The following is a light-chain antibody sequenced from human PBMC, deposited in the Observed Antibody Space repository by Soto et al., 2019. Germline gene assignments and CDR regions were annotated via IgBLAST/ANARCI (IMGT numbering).Light chain of an antibody. J-gene: IGKJ3*01. CDR3: QQRSNWPLFT. CDR1: QSVSSS. Sequence: EIVLTQSPATLSLSPGERATLSCRASQSVSSSLAWYQHKPGQAPRLLIYDASSRATAIPARFSGSGSGTDFTLTISSLEPEDFAVYYCQQRSNWPLFTFGPGTKVDIK. CDR2: DAS. V-gene: IGKV3-11*01.